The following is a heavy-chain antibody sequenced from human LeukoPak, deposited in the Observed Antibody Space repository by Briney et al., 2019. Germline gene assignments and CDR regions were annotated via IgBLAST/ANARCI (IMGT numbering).Heavy chain of an antibody. J-gene: IGHJ3*02. CDR1: GYCISSSNY. D-gene: IGHD4-17*01. V-gene: IGHV4-28*05. CDR2: IYYSGSI. Sequence: SDTLSLTCAVSGYCISSSNYWAWIRQPPGKGLEGIGHIYYSGSIYYNPSLKSRVTMSVDTSKNQFSLKLSSVTAVDTAVYYCARKATTGPTKAAFDIWGQGTMVTVSS. CDR3: ARKATTGPTKAAFDI.